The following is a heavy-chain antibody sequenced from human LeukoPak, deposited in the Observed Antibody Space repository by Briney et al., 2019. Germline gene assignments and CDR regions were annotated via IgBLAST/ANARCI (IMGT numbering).Heavy chain of an antibody. CDR1: GFTFSSYG. CDR2: ISGSGGST. D-gene: IGHD4-23*01. Sequence: GGTLRLSCAASGFTFSSYGMSWVRQAPGKGLEWVSAISGSGGSTYYADSVKGRFTISRANAKNSLYLQMNSLRAEDTAVYYCAKWPYGGNFDYWGQGTLVTVSS. J-gene: IGHJ4*02. CDR3: AKWPYGGNFDY. V-gene: IGHV3-23*01.